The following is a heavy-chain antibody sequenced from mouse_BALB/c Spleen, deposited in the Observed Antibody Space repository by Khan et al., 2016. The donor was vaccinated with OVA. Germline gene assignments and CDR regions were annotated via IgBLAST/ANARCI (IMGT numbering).Heavy chain of an antibody. CDR2: IGPGSSTT. D-gene: IGHD1-1*01. Sequence: DLVKPGTSVKLYCKASGYTFTSYWINWIKQRPGQGLEWIGRIGPGSSTTYYNELFKGKAALTVDTSSSTASIQLSSLSSEDSSVYFYARDNYYGRSWYAMDYWGQGTTVTVSS. CDR1: GYTFTSYW. V-gene: IGHV1S41*01. J-gene: IGHJ4*01. CDR3: ARDNYYGRSWYAMDY.